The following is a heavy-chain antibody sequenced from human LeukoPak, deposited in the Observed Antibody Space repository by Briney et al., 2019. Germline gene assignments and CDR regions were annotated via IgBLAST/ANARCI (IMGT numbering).Heavy chain of an antibody. D-gene: IGHD2-21*01. CDR2: IFPSGGEI. CDR3: AKAPVTTCRGAYCYPFDY. V-gene: IGHV3-23*01. Sequence: GGSLRLSCEASGFTFSTFAMIWVRQPPGKGLEWVSSIFPSGGEIHYADSVRGRFTISRDNSKNTLYLQMNSLRAEDTAVYYCAKAPVTTCRGAYCYPFDYWGQGTLVTVSS. J-gene: IGHJ4*02. CDR1: GFTFSTFA.